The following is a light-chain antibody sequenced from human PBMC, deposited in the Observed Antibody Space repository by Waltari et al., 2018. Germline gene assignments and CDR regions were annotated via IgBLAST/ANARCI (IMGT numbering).Light chain of an antibody. CDR3: QHYLRLPAT. J-gene: IGKJ1*01. CDR2: GAS. Sequence: EIVLPQSPGPLSLSPGERATLSCRASQSVTRTLAWYQQKPGQAPRLLIYGASNRATGIPDRFSGSGSGTDFSLTISRLEPEDFAVYYCQHYLRLPATFGQGTKVEIK. CDR1: QSVTRT. V-gene: IGKV3-20*01.